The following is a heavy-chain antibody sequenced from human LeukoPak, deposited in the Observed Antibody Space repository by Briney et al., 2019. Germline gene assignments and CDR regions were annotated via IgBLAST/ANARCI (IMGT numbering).Heavy chain of an antibody. CDR1: GVTVSGNN. V-gene: IGHV3-66*02. J-gene: IGHJ4*02. D-gene: IGHD2-21*01. Sequence: GGSLRLSCAASGVTVSGNNKKWVRQAPGKGLEWVSVIFSGGSTYYADSVKGRFTISRDNSKNTLYLQMDSLRAEDTAVYYCARGEADYWGQGTLVTVSS. CDR2: IFSGGST. CDR3: ARGEADY.